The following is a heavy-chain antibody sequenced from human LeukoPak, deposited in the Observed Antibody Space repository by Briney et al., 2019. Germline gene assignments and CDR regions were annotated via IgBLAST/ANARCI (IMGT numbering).Heavy chain of an antibody. Sequence: SVKVSCKASGGTFSSYAISWVRQAPGQGLEWMGRIIPIFGTANYAQKFQGRVTITTDESTSTAYMELSSLRSEDTAVYYCARGLGGYSGYDPPGYWGQGTLVTVSS. J-gene: IGHJ4*02. V-gene: IGHV1-69*05. CDR3: ARGLGGYSGYDPPGY. CDR2: IIPIFGTA. CDR1: GGTFSSYA. D-gene: IGHD5-12*01.